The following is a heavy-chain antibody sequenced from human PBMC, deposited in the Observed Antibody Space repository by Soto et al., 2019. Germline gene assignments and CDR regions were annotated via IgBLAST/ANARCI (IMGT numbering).Heavy chain of an antibody. Sequence: QVQLVESGGGVVQPGRSLRLSCAASGFTFSSYGMHWVRQAPGKGLEWVAVISYDGSNKYYADSVKGRFTISRDNSKNTLYLQMNSLRAADTAVYYCAKGSTAITYFDYWGQGTLVTVSS. CDR3: AKGSTAITYFDY. CDR1: GFTFSSYG. CDR2: ISYDGSNK. J-gene: IGHJ4*02. V-gene: IGHV3-30*18. D-gene: IGHD5-18*01.